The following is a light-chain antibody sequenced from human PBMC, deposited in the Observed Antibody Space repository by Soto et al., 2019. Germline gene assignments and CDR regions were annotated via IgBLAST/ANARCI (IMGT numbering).Light chain of an antibody. CDR3: ISYTSRSTWV. Sequence: QSVLTQPASVSGSPGQSITISCTGTSSDVGGYNYVSWYQQHPGKVPKLMIYDVSDRPSGVSNRFSGSKSGNTASLPISGLQAEDEADYYCISYTSRSTWVFGGGTKLTVL. CDR1: SSDVGGYNY. J-gene: IGLJ3*02. V-gene: IGLV2-14*01. CDR2: DVS.